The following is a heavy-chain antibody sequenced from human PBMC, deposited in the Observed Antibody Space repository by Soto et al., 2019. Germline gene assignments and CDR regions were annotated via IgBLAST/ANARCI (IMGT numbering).Heavy chain of an antibody. J-gene: IGHJ4*02. CDR3: ARVVGATHFDY. D-gene: IGHD1-26*01. CDR1: GGSVSSGSYY. CDR2: IYYSGST. V-gene: IGHV4-61*01. Sequence: QVQLQESGPGLVKPSETLSLTCTVSGGSVSSGSYYWSWIRQHPGKRLERIGYIYYSGSTNYNPSLKSRATISVDTSKNQFSLKLSSVTAADTAVYYCARVVGATHFDYWGQGTLVTVSS.